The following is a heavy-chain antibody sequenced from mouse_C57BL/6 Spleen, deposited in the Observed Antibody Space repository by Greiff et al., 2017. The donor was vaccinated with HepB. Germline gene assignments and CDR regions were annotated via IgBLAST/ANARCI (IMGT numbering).Heavy chain of an antibody. CDR1: GFTFSSYA. CDR3: ARRVYDGYHFDY. Sequence: EVKVVESGGGLVKPGGSLKLSCAASGFTFSSYAMSWVRQTPEKRLEWVATISDGGSYTYYPDNVKGRFTISRDNAKNNLYLQMSHLKSEDTAMYYCARRVYDGYHFDYWGQGTTLTVSS. J-gene: IGHJ2*01. CDR2: ISDGGSYT. D-gene: IGHD2-3*01. V-gene: IGHV5-4*03.